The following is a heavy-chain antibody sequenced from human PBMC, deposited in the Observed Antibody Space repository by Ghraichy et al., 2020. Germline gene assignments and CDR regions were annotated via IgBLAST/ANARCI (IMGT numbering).Heavy chain of an antibody. J-gene: IGHJ5*02. D-gene: IGHD3-22*01. CDR1: GGTFSSYA. CDR2: IIPIFGTA. Sequence: SVKVSCKASGGTFSSYAISWVRQAPGQGLEWMGGIIPIFGTANYAQKFQGRVTITADESTSTAYMELSSLRSEDTAVYYCARDGDYYDSSGYYNWFDPWGQGTLVTVSS. CDR3: ARDGDYYDSSGYYNWFDP. V-gene: IGHV1-69*13.